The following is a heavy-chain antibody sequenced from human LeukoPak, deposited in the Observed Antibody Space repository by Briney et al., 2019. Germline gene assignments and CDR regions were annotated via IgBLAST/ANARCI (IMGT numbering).Heavy chain of an antibody. V-gene: IGHV1-46*01. CDR3: ARGPGGSSWYWVPGVYGPDQYGMDV. Sequence: ASVTDSCMASRYTFTSYYMHSVRQAPGQGLEWMGIINLSGGSTSYAQKFQGRVTMTRDTSTSTVYMEQSSLRSEYTAVYYCARGPGGSSWYWVPGVYGPDQYGMDVWGQGTTVTVSS. D-gene: IGHD6-13*01. J-gene: IGHJ6*02. CDR1: RYTFTSYY. CDR2: INLSGGST.